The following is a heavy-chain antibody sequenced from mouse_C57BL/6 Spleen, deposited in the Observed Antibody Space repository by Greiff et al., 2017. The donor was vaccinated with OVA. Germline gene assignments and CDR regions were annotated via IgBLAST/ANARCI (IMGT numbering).Heavy chain of an antibody. J-gene: IGHJ4*01. CDR1: GFNIKDDY. V-gene: IGHV14-4*01. CDR3: TTLYYDYDGYAMDY. D-gene: IGHD2-4*01. CDR2: IDPENGDT. Sequence: EVMLVESGAELVRPGASVKLSCTASGFNIKDDYMHWVKQRPEQGLEWIGWIDPENGDTEYASKFQGKATITADTSSNTAYLQLSSLTSEDTAVYYCTTLYYDYDGYAMDYWGQGTSVTVSS.